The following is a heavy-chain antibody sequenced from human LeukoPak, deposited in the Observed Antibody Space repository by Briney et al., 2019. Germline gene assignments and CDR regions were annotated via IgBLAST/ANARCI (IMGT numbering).Heavy chain of an antibody. CDR2: INPNTGVT. V-gene: IGHV1-2*02. J-gene: IGHJ4*02. CDR1: GYTFTAYY. Sequence: ASVRVSCKASGYTFTAYYIHWVRQAPGQGLEWMGLINPNTGVTKFAQKFHGRVSMSRDTSISTAYMELNRLTSDDTAVYFCARDPRPWGQGTLVTVSS. CDR3: ARDPRP.